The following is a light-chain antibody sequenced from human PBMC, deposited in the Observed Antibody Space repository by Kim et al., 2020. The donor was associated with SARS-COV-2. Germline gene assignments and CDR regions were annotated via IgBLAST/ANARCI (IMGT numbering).Light chain of an antibody. CDR3: QYRDSGGNLL. CDR2: GRN. V-gene: IGLV3-19*01. J-gene: IGLJ2*01. Sequence: SSELTQDPAVSVALGQTVRITCQGDSLRSFYATWYQQRPRKAPVLVIYGRNNRPSGIPDRFSGSSSGNTASLIISGAQAEDEADFYCQYRDSGGNLLFGG. CDR1: SLRSFY.